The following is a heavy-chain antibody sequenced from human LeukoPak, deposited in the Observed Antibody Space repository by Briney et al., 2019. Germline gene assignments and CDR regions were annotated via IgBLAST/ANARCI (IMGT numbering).Heavy chain of an antibody. CDR2: ISYDGSNK. D-gene: IGHD6-13*01. CDR3: AKDWYAGIAAAGNFDY. J-gene: IGHJ4*02. Sequence: PGGSLRLSCAASGFTFSSYGMHWVSQAPGKGLEWVAVISYDGSNKYYADSVKGRFTISRDNSKNTLYLQMNSLRAEDTAVYYCAKDWYAGIAAAGNFDYWGQGTLVTVSS. V-gene: IGHV3-30*18. CDR1: GFTFSSYG.